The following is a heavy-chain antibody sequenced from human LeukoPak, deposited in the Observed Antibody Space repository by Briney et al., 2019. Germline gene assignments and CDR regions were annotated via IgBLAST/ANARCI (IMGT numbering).Heavy chain of an antibody. J-gene: IGHJ4*02. V-gene: IGHV4-4*07. CDR2: IYTSGST. Sequence: PSETLSLTCTVSGGSINNYYCSWIRQSAGKGLEWIGRIYTSGSTNYNPSLESRVTMSVDTSKNQFSLNLSSVTGADTAVYFCARGGRQQLVNLWGQGTLVTVSS. CDR1: GGSINNYY. CDR3: ARGGRQQLVNL. D-gene: IGHD6-13*01.